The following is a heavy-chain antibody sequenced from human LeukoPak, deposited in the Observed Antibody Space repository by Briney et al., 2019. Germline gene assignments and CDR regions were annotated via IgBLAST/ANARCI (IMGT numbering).Heavy chain of an antibody. CDR2: IRYDGSYK. J-gene: IGHJ4*02. V-gene: IGHV3-30*02. D-gene: IGHD6-13*01. CDR3: APRRGIAAQPFDY. CDR1: GFTFRNYG. Sequence: GGSLRLSCVASGFTFRNYGMHWVRQAPGKGLEWVAFIRYDGSYKEYADSVKGRFTISRDNSKNTLYLQMNSLRAEDTAVYYCAPRRGIAAQPFDYWGQGTLVTVSS.